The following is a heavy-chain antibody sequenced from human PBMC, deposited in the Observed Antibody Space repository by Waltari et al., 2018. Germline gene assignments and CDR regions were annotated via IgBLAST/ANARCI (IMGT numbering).Heavy chain of an antibody. D-gene: IGHD4-17*01. CDR2: IRSSGSTS. Sequence: EEHLVESGGGLVQPGGSLRLSCAASGFIFSNYEMNWIRQAPGKGREGVSYIRSSGSTSYYADSAKGRFTISRDNAKNSLYLQMNSLRAEDTAVYYCARRDDYGDDPFWTWGQGTLVTVSS. V-gene: IGHV3-48*03. CDR1: GFIFSNYE. CDR3: ARRDDYGDDPFWT. J-gene: IGHJ5*02.